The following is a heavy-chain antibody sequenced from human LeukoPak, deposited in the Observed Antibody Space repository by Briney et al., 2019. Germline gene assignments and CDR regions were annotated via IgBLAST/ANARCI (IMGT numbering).Heavy chain of an antibody. CDR1: GYTFTSYD. V-gene: IGHV1-8*01. CDR3: ARGRWGSGYYYEPNAFDI. CDR2: MNPNSGNT. J-gene: IGHJ3*02. D-gene: IGHD3-22*01. Sequence: GASVTVSCKASGYTFTSYDINWVRQAPGQGLEWMGWMNPNSGNTGYAQKFQGRVTMTRNTSISTAYMELSSLRSEDTAVYYCARGRWGSGYYYEPNAFDIWGQGTMVTVSS.